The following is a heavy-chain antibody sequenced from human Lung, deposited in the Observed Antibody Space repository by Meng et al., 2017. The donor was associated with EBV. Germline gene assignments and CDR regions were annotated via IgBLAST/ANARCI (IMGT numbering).Heavy chain of an antibody. V-gene: IGHV4-30-2*01. D-gene: IGHD6-6*01. Sequence: QLQLPESGSGLVKPSPTLSITCAVSGGSISSGGYSWSWIRQPPGKGLEWIGYIYHSGSTYYNPSLKSRVTISVDRSKNQFPLKLSSVTAADTAVYYCAREYSSSSGLPGPWGQGTLVTVSS. CDR1: GGSISSGGYS. CDR2: IYHSGST. CDR3: AREYSSSSGLPGP. J-gene: IGHJ5*02.